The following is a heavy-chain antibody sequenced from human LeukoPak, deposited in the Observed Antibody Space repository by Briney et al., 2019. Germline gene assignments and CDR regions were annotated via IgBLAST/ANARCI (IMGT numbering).Heavy chain of an antibody. V-gene: IGHV6-1*01. J-gene: IGHJ5*02. D-gene: IGHD6-13*01. Sequence: SQTLSLTCAISGDSVSSNSATWNWIRQSPSRGLEWLGRTYYRSKWYNDYAVSVKSRITINPDTSKNQFSLQLNSVTPEDTAVYYCARAGIPSAAAGMGWFDPWGQGTLVTVSS. CDR3: ARAGIPSAAAGMGWFDP. CDR1: GDSVSSNSAT. CDR2: TYYRSKWYN.